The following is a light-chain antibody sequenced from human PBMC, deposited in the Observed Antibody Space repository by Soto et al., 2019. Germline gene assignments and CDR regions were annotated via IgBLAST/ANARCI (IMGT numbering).Light chain of an antibody. CDR2: GAS. J-gene: IGKJ1*01. CDR3: QQYNNWQKT. V-gene: IGKV3-15*01. Sequence: EIVMTQSPATQSVSPGERATLSCRASQSVSSNLAWYQQKPGQAPRLLIYGASTRATGIPARFSGSGSGTEFTLTISSLQSEDFAVYYCQQYNNWQKTFGQGTKVEIK. CDR1: QSVSSN.